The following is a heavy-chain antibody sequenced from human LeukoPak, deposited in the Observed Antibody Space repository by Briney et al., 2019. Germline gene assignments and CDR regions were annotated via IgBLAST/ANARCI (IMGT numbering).Heavy chain of an antibody. V-gene: IGHV3-30*04. CDR3: ARGSGFYGMDV. CDR1: GFTFSSYA. D-gene: IGHD3-3*01. Sequence: GRSLRLSCAASGFTFSSYAMHWVRQAPGKGLEWVAVISYDGSNKYYADSVKGRFTISRDNSKNALYLQMSSLRAEDTAVYYCARGSGFYGMDVWGKGTTVTVSS. J-gene: IGHJ6*04. CDR2: ISYDGSNK.